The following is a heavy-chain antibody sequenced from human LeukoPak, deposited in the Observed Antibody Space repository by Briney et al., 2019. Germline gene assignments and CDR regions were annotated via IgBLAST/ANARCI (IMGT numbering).Heavy chain of an antibody. Sequence: SETLSLTCTVSGDSISSTNYNWGWIRQPPGKRLEWIASFYYSGNTYYNPSLKSRVIISADTSKNQFSLKLSSVTAADTAVYYCARGRRYDSSGYKTSGWYFDLWGRGTLVTVSS. CDR1: GDSISSTNYN. D-gene: IGHD3-22*01. CDR2: FYYSGNT. V-gene: IGHV4-39*07. CDR3: ARGRRYDSSGYKTSGWYFDL. J-gene: IGHJ2*01.